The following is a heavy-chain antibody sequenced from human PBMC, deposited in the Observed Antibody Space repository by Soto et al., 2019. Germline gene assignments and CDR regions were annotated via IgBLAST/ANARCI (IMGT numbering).Heavy chain of an antibody. CDR1: GGSVGSGEYY. D-gene: IGHD5-18*01. J-gene: IGHJ3*01. V-gene: IGHV4-30-4*01. Sequence: PSETLSLTCTVSGGSVGSGEYYYSWIRQPPGKGLEWIGYIYDSGVTNYTPSLKGRVTMSLDRSNNQVSLKLSSVTAADTAVYFCARDVAHGYTENVWGQGTRVTFSS. CDR3: ARDVAHGYTENV. CDR2: IYDSGVT.